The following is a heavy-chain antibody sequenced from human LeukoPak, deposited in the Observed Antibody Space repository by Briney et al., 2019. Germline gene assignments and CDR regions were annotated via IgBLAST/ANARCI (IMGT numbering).Heavy chain of an antibody. V-gene: IGHV3-21*01. J-gene: IGHJ3*02. CDR2: ISSSSSYI. CDR3: AREPIVATSRDAFDI. D-gene: IGHD5-12*01. Sequence: GGSLRLSCAASGFTFSSYSMNWVRQAPGKGLEWVSSISSSSSYIYYADSVKGRFTISRDNAKNSLYLQMNSLRAEDTAVYYCAREPIVATSRDAFDIWGQGTMVTVSS. CDR1: GFTFSSYS.